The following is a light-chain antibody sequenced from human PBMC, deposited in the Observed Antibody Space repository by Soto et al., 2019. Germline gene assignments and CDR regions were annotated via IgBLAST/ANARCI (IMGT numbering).Light chain of an antibody. J-gene: IGLJ2*01. CDR2: DVS. CDR1: SSDVGDYDY. CDR3: TSYTSVTIVV. V-gene: IGLV2-14*01. Sequence: QSVLTQPASVSGSPGQSITISCTGTSSDVGDYDYVSWYQQHPGKAPKLMIYDVSNRPSGVSNRFSGSKSGNTASLTISALQAEDEADYYCTSYTSVTIVVFGGGTKLTVL.